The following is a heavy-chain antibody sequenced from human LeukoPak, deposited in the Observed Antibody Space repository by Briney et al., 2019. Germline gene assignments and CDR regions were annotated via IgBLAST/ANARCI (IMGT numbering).Heavy chain of an antibody. J-gene: IGHJ6*03. V-gene: IGHV1-8*03. CDR2: MNPNSGNT. CDR1: GYTFTSYD. D-gene: IGHD6-19*01. Sequence: ASVKVSCKASGYTFTSYDITWVRQVSGQGLEWMGWMNPNSGNTDYAQKFQGRVTITRNTSISTAYMELSSLRSEDTAVYYCARRAVGNSYYYYMDVWGKGTTVTVSS. CDR3: ARRAVGNSYYYYMDV.